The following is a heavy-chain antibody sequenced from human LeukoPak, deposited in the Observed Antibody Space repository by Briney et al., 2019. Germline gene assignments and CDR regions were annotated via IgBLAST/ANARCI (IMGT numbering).Heavy chain of an antibody. V-gene: IGHV4-39*01. CDR3: ARHDAVVTDHIDY. J-gene: IGHJ4*02. CDR1: RGSISSSSYY. CDR2: IYYSGST. D-gene: IGHD4-23*01. Sequence: SETLSLTCTVSRGSISSSSYYWGWIRQPPGKGLEWIGSIYYSGSTYYNPSLKSRVTISVDTSKNQFSLKLSSVTAADTAVYYCARHDAVVTDHIDYWGQGTLVTVSS.